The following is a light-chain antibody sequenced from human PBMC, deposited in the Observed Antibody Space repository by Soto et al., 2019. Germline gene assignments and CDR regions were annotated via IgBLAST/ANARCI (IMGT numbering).Light chain of an antibody. CDR3: QVWHSTSVRV. J-gene: IGLJ2*01. V-gene: IGLV3-21*02. Sequence: SYELTQPPSASVAPGQTASITCGGNNIGAKGVHWYQQKNPGQAPVLVVFDDRARPSAIPERFSGSNSGNTATLTISRVEAGDEADYYCQVWHSTSVRVFGGGTKLTVL. CDR1: NIGAKG. CDR2: DDR.